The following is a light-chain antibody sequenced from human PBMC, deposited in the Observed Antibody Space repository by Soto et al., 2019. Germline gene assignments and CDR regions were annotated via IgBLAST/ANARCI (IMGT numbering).Light chain of an antibody. Sequence: DIQVTQSPSSLSASVGDRVTITCRSSQTISNYLNWYQQKPGKAPKLLIYAASSLRSGVPLRFSGSGSGTDFTLTITSLQPEDFATYYCQQSYTTPPTFGGGTKVEIK. V-gene: IGKV1-39*01. CDR1: QTISNY. J-gene: IGKJ4*01. CDR3: QQSYTTPPT. CDR2: AAS.